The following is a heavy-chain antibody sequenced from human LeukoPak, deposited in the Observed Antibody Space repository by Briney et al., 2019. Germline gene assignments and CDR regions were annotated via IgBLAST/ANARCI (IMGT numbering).Heavy chain of an antibody. V-gene: IGHV1-2*02. CDR1: GYTFTDYY. J-gene: IGHJ5*02. D-gene: IGHD3-10*01. Sequence: ASVKVSCKASGYTFTDYYIHWVRQAPGQGLKWMGYINPNSGGTNYAQRFQGRVTMTRDTSITTAYMELSRLRSDDTAVYFCTRTVRGVTPWFDPWGQGTLVTVSS. CDR2: INPNSGGT. CDR3: TRTVRGVTPWFDP.